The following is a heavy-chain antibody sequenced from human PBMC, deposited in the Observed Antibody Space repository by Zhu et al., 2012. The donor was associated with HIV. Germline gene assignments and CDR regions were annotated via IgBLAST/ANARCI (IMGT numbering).Heavy chain of an antibody. CDR1: GYSMRSGYY. D-gene: IGHD3-10*01. Sequence: QVQLQESGPGSVKPSKTLSLTCSISGYSMRSGYYWGWIRQPPGKDLEWIGSIYHSGTTYYNPSPKSRVTILVDMSEKELSLKLTSVTAADTAVYYCARGGYYYNTLGAFDLWGQGTTVTVSS. CDR3: ARGGYYYNTLGAFDL. J-gene: IGHJ3*01. CDR2: IYHSGTT. V-gene: IGHV4-38-2*02.